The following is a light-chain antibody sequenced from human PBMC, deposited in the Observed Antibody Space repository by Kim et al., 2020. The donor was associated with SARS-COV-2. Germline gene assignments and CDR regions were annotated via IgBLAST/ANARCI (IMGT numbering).Light chain of an antibody. V-gene: IGLV3-19*01. CDR1: SIRTYY. CDR3: NSRDNSGTHWV. J-gene: IGLJ3*02. CDR2: GNN. Sequence: ALGQTVRITCQGDSIRTYYASWYQQKPGQAHVLVNYGNNNRPSGIPDRFSGSSSGNTASLTITGAQAEDEADYYCNSRDNSGTHWVFGGGTQLTVL.